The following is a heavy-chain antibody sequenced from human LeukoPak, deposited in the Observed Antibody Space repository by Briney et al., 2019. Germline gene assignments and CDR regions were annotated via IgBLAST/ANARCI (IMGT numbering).Heavy chain of an antibody. CDR3: AKGGTRGQFGDLFYFDY. V-gene: IGHV3-23*01. J-gene: IGHJ4*02. CDR2: ITSGGGST. CDR1: GFTFSNYA. D-gene: IGHD3-10*01. Sequence: GGSLRLSCAASGFTFSNYAMNWVRRAPGKGLEWVSSITSGGGSTYYADSVKGRFTISGDNSKKTLYLQMNSLRAEDTAVYYCAKGGTRGQFGDLFYFDYWGQGILVTGSS.